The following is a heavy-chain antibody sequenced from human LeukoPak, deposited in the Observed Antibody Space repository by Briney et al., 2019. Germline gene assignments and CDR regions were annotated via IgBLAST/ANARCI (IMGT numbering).Heavy chain of an antibody. D-gene: IGHD4-23*01. J-gene: IGHJ4*02. CDR1: GGSISSYY. CDR2: IYYSGST. CDR3: AXXHSALVTPFYFDY. V-gene: IGHV4-59*01. Sequence: PSETLSLTCTVSGGSISSYYWSWIRQPPGKGLEWIGYIYYSGSTNYNPSLKSRVTISVDTSKNQFSLKLSSVTAADTAVYYCAXXHSALVTPFYFDYWGQGTLVAVSS.